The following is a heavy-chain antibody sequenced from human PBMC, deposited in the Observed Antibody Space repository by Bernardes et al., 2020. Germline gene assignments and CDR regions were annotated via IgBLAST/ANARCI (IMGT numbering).Heavy chain of an antibody. D-gene: IGHD3-10*01. J-gene: IGHJ4*02. CDR3: ARDLRLRGVTPLPGY. Sequence: GGSLRLSCAASGFTFTFYGMHWVRQAPGKGPEWVAVIWYDGSKKYYADSVKGRFTISRDTSENTLYLQMNSLRPEDTAVYYCARDLRLRGVTPLPGYWGQGTLVTVSS. V-gene: IGHV3-33*01. CDR1: GFTFTFYG. CDR2: IWYDGSKK.